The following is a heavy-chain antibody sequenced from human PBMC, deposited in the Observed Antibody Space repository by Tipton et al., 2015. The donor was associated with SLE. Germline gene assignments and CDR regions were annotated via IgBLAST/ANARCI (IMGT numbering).Heavy chain of an antibody. J-gene: IGHJ6*02. D-gene: IGHD1-7*01. CDR3: TKDREPEELLVIGGMDV. V-gene: IGHV3-30*18. CDR1: GFRFSDYG. Sequence: RSLRLSCAASGFRFSDYGMFWVRQAPGKGLEWVAVSSHHGKNTYYADSVRGRFTISRDNSKNTLYLQMNSLRKEDAGVYYCTKDREPEELLVIGGMDVWGQGTTVTVSS. CDR2: SSHHGKNT.